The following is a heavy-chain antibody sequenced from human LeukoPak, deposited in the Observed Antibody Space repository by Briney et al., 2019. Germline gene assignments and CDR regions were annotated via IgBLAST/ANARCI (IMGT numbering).Heavy chain of an antibody. V-gene: IGHV3-21*01. CDR2: ISSSSSYI. CDR1: VFTFSSYS. Sequence: GGSLRLSCAASVFTFSSYSMNWVRQAPGKGLEWVSSISSSSSYIYYADSVKGRFTISRDNAKNSLYLQMNSLRAEDTAVYYCATLTGYYNVAVDYWGQGTLVTVPS. J-gene: IGHJ4*02. CDR3: ATLTGYYNVAVDY. D-gene: IGHD3-9*01.